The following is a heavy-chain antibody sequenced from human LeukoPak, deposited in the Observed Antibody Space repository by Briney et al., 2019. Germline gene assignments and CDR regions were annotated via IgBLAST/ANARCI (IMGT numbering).Heavy chain of an antibody. J-gene: IGHJ2*01. CDR1: GYPFSQHG. V-gene: IGHV3-33*01. Sequence: GGSLRLSCVASGYPFSQHGIHWVRQAPGRGLEWVAVIWPDGNKKEYANSVRGRFIVSKDNSENTLSLQMNSLRAEDTAVYYCAVVLVPAAVWQFDVWGRGTLVTVSS. D-gene: IGHD2-2*01. CDR2: IWPDGNKK. CDR3: AVVLVPAAVWQFDV.